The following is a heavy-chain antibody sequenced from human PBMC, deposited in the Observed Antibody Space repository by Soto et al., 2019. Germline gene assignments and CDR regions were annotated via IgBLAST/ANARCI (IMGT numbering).Heavy chain of an antibody. D-gene: IGHD3-16*02. CDR3: ARPYYDYVWGSYRLRGMDV. Sequence: QVQLVQSGAEVKKPGASVKVSCKASGYTFTSYGISWVRQAPGQGLEWMGWISAYNGNTNYAQKLQGRVTMTTDTSTSTSYMELRSLRSDDTAVYYCARPYYDYVWGSYRLRGMDVWGQGTTFTVSS. CDR1: GYTFTSYG. CDR2: ISAYNGNT. J-gene: IGHJ6*02. V-gene: IGHV1-18*04.